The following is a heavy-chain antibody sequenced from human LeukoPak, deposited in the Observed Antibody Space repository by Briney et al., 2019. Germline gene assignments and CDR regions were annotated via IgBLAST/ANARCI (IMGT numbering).Heavy chain of an antibody. J-gene: IGHJ4*02. CDR1: GFTFSSYA. V-gene: IGHV3-23*01. Sequence: GGSLRLSCAASGFTFSSYAMYWVRQAPGKGLEWVSGIFGSGGSAHYADSVKGRFTISRDNSKNTVYLQMDSLRAEDTAVHYCAKTTTGYSSGRYPAWPVDYWGQGTLVTVSS. CDR3: AKTTTGYSSGRYPAWPVDY. CDR2: IFGSGGSA. D-gene: IGHD6-19*01.